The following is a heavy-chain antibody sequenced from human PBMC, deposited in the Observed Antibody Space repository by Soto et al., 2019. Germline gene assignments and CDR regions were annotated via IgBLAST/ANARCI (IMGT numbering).Heavy chain of an antibody. V-gene: IGHV3-74*01. CDR1: GFTFSSYW. J-gene: IGHJ4*02. Sequence: EVQLVESGGGLVQPGGSLRLSCAASGFTFSSYWMHWVRQAPGKGLVWVSRINSDGSSTSYADSVKGRFTISRDNAKNTLYLHMNSLRAEDTAVYYCARDPEYGDYLDYWGQGTLVTVSS. CDR3: ARDPEYGDYLDY. CDR2: INSDGSST. D-gene: IGHD4-17*01.